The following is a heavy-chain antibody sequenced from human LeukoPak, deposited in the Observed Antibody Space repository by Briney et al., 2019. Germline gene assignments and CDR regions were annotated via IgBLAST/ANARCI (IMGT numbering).Heavy chain of an antibody. CDR3: AGYSRDCPHY. D-gene: IGHD2-21*02. J-gene: IGHJ4*02. CDR2: ISYDGSNK. CDR1: GFTFSSYG. Sequence: PGGSLRLSCAASGFTFSSYGMHWVRQAPGKGLEWVAVISYDGSNKYYADSVKGRFTISRDNSKNTLYLQMNSLRAEDTAVYYCAGYSRDCPHYWGQGTLVTVSS. V-gene: IGHV3-30*03.